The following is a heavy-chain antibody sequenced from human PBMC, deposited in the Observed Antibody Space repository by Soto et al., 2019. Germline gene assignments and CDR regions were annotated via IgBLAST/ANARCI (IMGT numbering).Heavy chain of an antibody. CDR1: GGSITSSY. D-gene: IGHD3-10*01. CDR3: ARGEDAFVYYGFDV. J-gene: IGHJ6*02. CDR2: IYDTGISGYTPST. V-gene: IGHV4-59*01. Sequence: SETLSLTCTVSGGSITSSYWSWIRRPPGKGLEWIAYIYDTGISGYTPSTSYNPSLKNRVTLSVDTSKSQSSLKLTSVTAADTAGYYCARGEDAFVYYGFDVWGQGITVTVSS.